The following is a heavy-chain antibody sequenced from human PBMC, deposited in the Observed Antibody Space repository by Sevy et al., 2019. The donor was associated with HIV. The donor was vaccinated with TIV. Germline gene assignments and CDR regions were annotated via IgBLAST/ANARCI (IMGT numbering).Heavy chain of an antibody. J-gene: IGHJ4*02. Sequence: SETLSLTCTVSGGSISSYYWSWIRQPPGKGLEWIGYIYYSGSTNYNPSLKSRVTTSVDTSKNQFSLKLSSVTAADTAVYYCARHYDFWSGSLSGGYFDYWGQGTLVTVSS. CDR2: IYYSGST. CDR3: ARHYDFWSGSLSGGYFDY. V-gene: IGHV4-59*08. CDR1: GGSISSYY. D-gene: IGHD3-3*01.